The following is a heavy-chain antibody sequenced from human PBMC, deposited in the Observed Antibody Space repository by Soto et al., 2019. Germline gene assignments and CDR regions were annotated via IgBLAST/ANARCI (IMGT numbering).Heavy chain of an antibody. CDR1: GFTVSSNY. CDR2: IYSGGST. V-gene: IGHV3-66*01. D-gene: IGHD2-15*01. J-gene: IGHJ4*02. CDR3: ARGPEPSGGSCWDFDY. Sequence: GGSLRLSCAASGFTVSSNYMSWVRQAPGKGLEWVSVIYSGGSTYYADSVEGRITISKDNSNNTRYLQMNSLRAEDTAVYYCARGPEPSGGSCWDFDYWGQGTLVTVSS.